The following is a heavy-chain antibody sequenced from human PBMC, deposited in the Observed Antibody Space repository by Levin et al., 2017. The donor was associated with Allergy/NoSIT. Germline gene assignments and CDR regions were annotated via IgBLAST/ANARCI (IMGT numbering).Heavy chain of an antibody. V-gene: IGHV3-30*18. D-gene: IGHD6-19*01. Sequence: PGGSLRLSCAASGFTFSSYGMHWVRQAPGKGLEWVAVISSDGRKKFYADSVKGRFTISRDNSKNTLDLQMNSLRAEDTAVYYCAKDVYGSGWHPLGNDAFEMWGQGTKVSVSS. J-gene: IGHJ3*02. CDR1: GFTFSSYG. CDR3: AKDVYGSGWHPLGNDAFEM. CDR2: ISSDGRKK.